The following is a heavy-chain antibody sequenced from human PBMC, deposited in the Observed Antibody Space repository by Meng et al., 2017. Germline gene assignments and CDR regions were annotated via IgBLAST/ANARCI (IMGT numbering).Heavy chain of an antibody. CDR1: GFTFSSYA. Sequence: QVQLVESGGGVVQPGRSLSFSCAASGFTFSSYAMHWVRQAPGKGLEWVAVISYDGSNKYYADSEKGRFTISRDNSKNTLYLQMNSLRAEDTAVYYCARSSSGYYFDYWGQGTLVTVSS. J-gene: IGHJ4*02. V-gene: IGHV3-30*01. D-gene: IGHD3-22*01. CDR3: ARSSSGYYFDY. CDR2: ISYDGSNK.